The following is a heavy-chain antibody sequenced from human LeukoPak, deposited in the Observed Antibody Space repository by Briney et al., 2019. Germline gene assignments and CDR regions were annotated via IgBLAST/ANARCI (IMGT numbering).Heavy chain of an antibody. V-gene: IGHV3-48*01. D-gene: IGHD3-22*01. Sequence: GGSLRLSCAASGFTFSSYSMNWVRQAPGKGLEWVSYIISSSSTIYYADSVKGRFTISRDNAKNSLYLQMNSLRAEDTAVYYCAREGDYYDSSGYFAPLDYWGQGTLVTVSS. CDR1: GFTFSSYS. CDR2: IISSSSTI. J-gene: IGHJ4*02. CDR3: AREGDYYDSSGYFAPLDY.